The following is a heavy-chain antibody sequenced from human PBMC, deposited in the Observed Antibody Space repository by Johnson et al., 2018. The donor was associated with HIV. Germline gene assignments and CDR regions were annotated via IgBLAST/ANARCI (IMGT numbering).Heavy chain of an antibody. CDR2: ISYDGSNK. Sequence: VQLVESGGGVVQPGRSLRLSCAASGFTFSNFAMHWVRQAPGKGLEWVVVISYDGSNKYYADSVKGRFTISRDNSKTTLYLQMNSLRAEDTAVYYCARSSGSYLDDAFDIWGQGTMVTVSS. CDR3: ARSSGSYLDDAFDI. J-gene: IGHJ3*02. V-gene: IGHV3-30*14. D-gene: IGHD1-26*01. CDR1: GFTFSNFA.